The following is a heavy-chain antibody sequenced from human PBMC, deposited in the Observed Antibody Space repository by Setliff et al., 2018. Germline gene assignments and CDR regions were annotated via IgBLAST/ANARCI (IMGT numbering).Heavy chain of an antibody. CDR3: RFWSGYYKNDY. CDR1: GGSFSDYY. CDR2: INHSGST. D-gene: IGHD3-3*01. Sequence: PSETLSLTCTVYGGSFSDYYWGWVRQPPGKGLEWIGEINHSGSTNYIPSLKSRLTISVDTSKNQFSLKLSSVTAAHTAVYYCRFWSGYYKNDYWGQGTLVTVSS. V-gene: IGHV4-34*01. J-gene: IGHJ4*02.